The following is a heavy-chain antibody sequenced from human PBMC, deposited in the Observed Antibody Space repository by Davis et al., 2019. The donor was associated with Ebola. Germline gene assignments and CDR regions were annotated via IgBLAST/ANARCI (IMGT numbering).Heavy chain of an antibody. V-gene: IGHV3-30*03. CDR2: VSPEGRDQ. CDR3: ARGVSRDGYNYRWNFDY. Sequence: GGSLRLSCVVSGITFSSYGMHWVRQAPGKGLEWVAVVSPEGRDQYYADSVKGRFTISRDNSKTTLYLQMNSLRAEDTAVYYCARGVSRDGYNYRWNFDYWGQGTLVTVSS. CDR1: GITFSSYG. D-gene: IGHD5-24*01. J-gene: IGHJ4*02.